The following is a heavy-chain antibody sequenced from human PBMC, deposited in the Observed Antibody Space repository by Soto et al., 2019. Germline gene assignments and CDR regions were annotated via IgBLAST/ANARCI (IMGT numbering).Heavy chain of an antibody. J-gene: IGHJ4*02. CDR2: INAGNGNT. D-gene: IGHD2-21*02. CDR1: GYTFTSYA. Sequence: ASVKVSCKASGYTFTSYAMHWVRQAPGQRLEWMGWINAGNGNTKYSQKFQGRVTMTRDTSTSTVCMELRSLRSEDTAIYYCVREGNCGADCYSTYYFDYWGLGTLVTVPS. V-gene: IGHV1-3*01. CDR3: VREGNCGADCYSTYYFDY.